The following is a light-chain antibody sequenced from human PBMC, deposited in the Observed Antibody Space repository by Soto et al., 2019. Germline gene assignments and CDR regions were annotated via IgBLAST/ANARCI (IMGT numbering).Light chain of an antibody. J-gene: IGLJ1*01. CDR1: SSDVGGYNY. CDR3: NSYTSKSTGV. CDR2: EVS. V-gene: IGLV2-14*01. Sequence: QSALTQPASMSGSPGQSITISCTGTSSDVGGYNYVSWNQQHPGKAPKLIIYEVSNRPSGVSNRFSGSKSGNTASLTISGLQAEDEADYYCNSYTSKSTGVFGTGTKLTVL.